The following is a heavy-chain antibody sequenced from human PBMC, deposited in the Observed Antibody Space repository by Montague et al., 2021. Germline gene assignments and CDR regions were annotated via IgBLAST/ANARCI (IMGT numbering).Heavy chain of an antibody. Sequence: SETLSLTCSVSGDSISGNHWSWVWQPPGQGLQWIGIIYHTGSSVYNPSLTVRVTMTLDTSSNHFYLSIFPVTAADTAVYFCARIGGAGVDLLDYWGQGLLVTVSS. CDR2: IYHTGSS. CDR1: GDSISGNH. D-gene: IGHD3-16*01. J-gene: IGHJ4*02. V-gene: IGHV4-59*01. CDR3: ARIGGAGVDLLDY.